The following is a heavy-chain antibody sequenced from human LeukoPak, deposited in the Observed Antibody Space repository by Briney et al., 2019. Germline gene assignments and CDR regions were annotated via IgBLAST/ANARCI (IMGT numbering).Heavy chain of an antibody. V-gene: IGHV1-69*13. J-gene: IGHJ6*03. CDR1: GGTFSSYA. Sequence: SVKVSCKASGGTFSSYAISWVRQAPGQGLEWMGGIIPIFGTANYAQKFQGRVTITADESTSTAYMELSSLRSEDTAVYYCARVGSGSYRQKIPNYYYYYMDVWGKGTTVTVSS. CDR3: ARVGSGSYRQKIPNYYYYYMDV. D-gene: IGHD1-26*01. CDR2: IIPIFGTA.